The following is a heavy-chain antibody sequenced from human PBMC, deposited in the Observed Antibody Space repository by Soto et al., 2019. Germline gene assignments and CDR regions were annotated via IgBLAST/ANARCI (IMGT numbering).Heavy chain of an antibody. V-gene: IGHV3-53*01. D-gene: IGHD6-13*01. CDR3: ARDPIAGGYYYYYGMDV. CDR2: IYGDGST. Sequence: VQLVESGGGLIQPGGSLRLSCAASEFTVSRKCMSWVRQAPGKGLEWVSLIYGDGSTYYADSVKGRFTISRDTSKNTLYLEMNSLRAEDTAVYYCARDPIAGGYYYYYGMDVWGQGTTVTVSS. J-gene: IGHJ6*02. CDR1: EFTVSRKC.